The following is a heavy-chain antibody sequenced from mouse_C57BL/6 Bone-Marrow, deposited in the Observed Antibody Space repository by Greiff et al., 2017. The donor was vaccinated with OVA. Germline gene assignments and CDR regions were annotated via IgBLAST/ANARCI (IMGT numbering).Heavy chain of an antibody. V-gene: IGHV5-4*01. D-gene: IGHD3-3*01. CDR3: ARDGGTWYFEI. Sequence: EVQRVESGGGLVKPGGSLKLSCAASGFTFSSYAMSWVRQTPEKRLEWVATISDGGSYTYYPDNVKGRFTISRDNAKNNLYLQMSHLKSEDTAMYYCARDGGTWYFEIWGTGTTVTVSS. J-gene: IGHJ1*03. CDR1: GFTFSSYA. CDR2: ISDGGSYT.